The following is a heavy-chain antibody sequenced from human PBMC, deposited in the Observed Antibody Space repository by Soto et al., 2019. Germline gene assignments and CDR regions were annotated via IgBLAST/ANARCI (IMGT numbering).Heavy chain of an antibody. CDR1: GFTFSSYG. CDR3: ARGRITIFGVVIDGMDV. V-gene: IGHV3-48*04. Sequence: GGSLRLSCAASGFTFSSYGMHWVRQAPGKGLEWVSYISSSGSTIYYADSVKGRFTISRDNAKNSLYLQMNSLRAEDTAVYYCARGRITIFGVVIDGMDVWGQGTTVTVSS. D-gene: IGHD3-3*01. J-gene: IGHJ6*02. CDR2: ISSSGSTI.